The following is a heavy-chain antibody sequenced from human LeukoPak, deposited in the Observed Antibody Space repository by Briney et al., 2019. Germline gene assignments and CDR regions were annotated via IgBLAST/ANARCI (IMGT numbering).Heavy chain of an antibody. CDR1: GYTFAAHH. CDR3: SGRYGPGPV. J-gene: IGHJ4*02. V-gene: IGHV1-2*02. D-gene: IGHD3-10*01. Sequence: SVKVSCKASGYTFAAHHIHWVRQAPGQGLEWMGWILPDGRDTKYSQKFQDRMTLTTDTSTNTAYMELNRLIPDDTTVYYCSGRYGPGPVWGQGTLISASP. CDR2: ILPDGRDT.